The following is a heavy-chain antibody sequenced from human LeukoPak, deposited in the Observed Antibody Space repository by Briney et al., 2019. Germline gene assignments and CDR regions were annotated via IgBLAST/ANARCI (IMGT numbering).Heavy chain of an antibody. D-gene: IGHD6-19*01. CDR3: ARNEKQCLGTAAEYFQH. Sequence: GGSLRLSCAASGFTFSSYSMNWVRQAPGKGLEWVSSISSSSSYIYYADSVKGRFTISRDNAKNSLYLQMNSLRAEDTAVYYCARNEKQCLGTAAEYFQHWGQGTLVTVSS. CDR1: GFTFSSYS. V-gene: IGHV3-21*01. J-gene: IGHJ1*01. CDR2: ISSSSSYI.